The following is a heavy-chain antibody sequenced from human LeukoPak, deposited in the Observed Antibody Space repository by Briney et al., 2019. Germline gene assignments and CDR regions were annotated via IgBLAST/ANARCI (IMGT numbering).Heavy chain of an antibody. CDR3: AVTSRSYAFDY. J-gene: IGHJ4*02. CDR1: GFTFTNNW. D-gene: IGHD3-16*01. V-gene: IGHV3-7*02. CDR2: INQDGSEA. Sequence: GGSLRLSCTAAGFTFTNNWMFWVRQAPGKGPEWLANINQDGSEAYSVDSVKGRFTISSDNAKNSVYLQMNSLRVEDTAVYYCAVTSRSYAFDYWGPGTLVTVSS.